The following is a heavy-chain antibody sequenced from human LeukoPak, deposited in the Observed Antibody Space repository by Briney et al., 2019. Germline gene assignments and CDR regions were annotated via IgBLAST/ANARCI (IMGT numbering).Heavy chain of an antibody. V-gene: IGHV1-46*01. CDR3: ARDPHSSSWYDY. Sequence: ASLKVSCTASGYTFTSYYMHWVRHTPGQGLELLGIINPSGGSTSYAQKFQGRVTMTRDTSTSTVYMELSSLRSEDTAVYYCARDPHSSSWYDYWGQGTLVTVSS. D-gene: IGHD6-13*01. J-gene: IGHJ4*02. CDR2: INPSGGST. CDR1: GYTFTSYY.